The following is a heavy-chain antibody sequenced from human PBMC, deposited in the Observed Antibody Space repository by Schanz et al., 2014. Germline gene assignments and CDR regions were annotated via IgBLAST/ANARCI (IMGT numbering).Heavy chain of an antibody. J-gene: IGHJ6*03. D-gene: IGHD6-19*01. Sequence: EVQLVESGGGLVQPGRSLRLSCEASGFTFDDYAMHWVRQAPGKGLEWVSGINWNSGNIAYADSVEGRFTISRDNAKNSLFLQMNSLRADDTAVYYCARDHQWLARYYMDVWGKGTTVTVSS. CDR1: GFTFDDYA. CDR2: INWNSGNI. CDR3: ARDHQWLARYYMDV. V-gene: IGHV3-9*01.